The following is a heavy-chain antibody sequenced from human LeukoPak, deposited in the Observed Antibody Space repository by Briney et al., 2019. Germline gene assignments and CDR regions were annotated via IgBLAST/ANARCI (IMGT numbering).Heavy chain of an antibody. Sequence: ASVKVSCKASGYSFSRYGISWVRQAPGQGLEWMGWISTYNGNTNYAQKFQCRVTMTTDTSTNTAYMELRSLRSDDTAVYYCARDLDYYDSSGSGWFDPWGQGTLVTVSS. D-gene: IGHD3-22*01. CDR1: GYSFSRYG. J-gene: IGHJ5*02. CDR3: ARDLDYYDSSGSGWFDP. V-gene: IGHV1-18*01. CDR2: ISTYNGNT.